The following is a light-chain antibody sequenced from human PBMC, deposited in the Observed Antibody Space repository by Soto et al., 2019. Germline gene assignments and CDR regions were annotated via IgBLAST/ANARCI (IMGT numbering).Light chain of an antibody. CDR3: QQYYTTPTIT. J-gene: IGKJ5*01. Sequence: DIVMTQSPDSLAMSLGERATINCKSSQSVLYTLNKRNYLSWYQQKPGQPPKLLIYWAYTRDSGVPDRFSGSGSGTEFTLTIIRLEAEDAAVYYCQQYYTTPTITFGQGTRLEIK. CDR2: WAY. CDR1: QSVLYTLNKRNY. V-gene: IGKV4-1*01.